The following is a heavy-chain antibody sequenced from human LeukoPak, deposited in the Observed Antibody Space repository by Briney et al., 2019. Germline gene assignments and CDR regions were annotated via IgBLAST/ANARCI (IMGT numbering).Heavy chain of an antibody. CDR3: ARLDITMVRGVTLEYNWFDP. Sequence: RGSLRLSCAASGFTFSSYSMNWVRQAPGKGLEWVSSISSSSSYIYYADSVKGRFTISRDNAKNSLYLQMNSLRAEDTAVYYCARLDITMVRGVTLEYNWFDPWGQGTLVTVSS. CDR2: ISSSSSYI. D-gene: IGHD3-10*01. V-gene: IGHV3-21*01. J-gene: IGHJ5*02. CDR1: GFTFSSYS.